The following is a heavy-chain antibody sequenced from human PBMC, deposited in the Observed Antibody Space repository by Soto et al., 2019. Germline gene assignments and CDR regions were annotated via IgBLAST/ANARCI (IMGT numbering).Heavy chain of an antibody. D-gene: IGHD6-6*01. J-gene: IGHJ4*02. V-gene: IGHV3-7*01. CDR3: ARGKFTAARDS. CDR2: IKWDASEK. Sequence: SGFTFGSYWMSWVLQAPGKGLEWLATIKWDASEKKYVDSVKGRFTMSRDNAKNTLYLQMNSLRAEDTAVYYCARGKFTAARDSWGQGALVTVSS. CDR1: GFTFGSYW.